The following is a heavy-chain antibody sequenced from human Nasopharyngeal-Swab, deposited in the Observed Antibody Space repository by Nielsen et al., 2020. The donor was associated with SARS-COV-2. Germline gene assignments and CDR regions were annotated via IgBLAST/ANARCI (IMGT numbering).Heavy chain of an antibody. CDR2: IRYDGSNK. V-gene: IGHV3-30*02. D-gene: IGHD1-26*01. CDR1: GFTFSSYG. Sequence: GESLKISCAASGFTFSSYGMHWVRQAPGKGLEWVAFIRYDGSNKYYADSVNGRFTISRDNSKNTLYLQMNSLRAEDTAVYYCAKDSRSGSGSYSAWGQGTLVTVSS. J-gene: IGHJ5*02. CDR3: AKDSRSGSGSYSA.